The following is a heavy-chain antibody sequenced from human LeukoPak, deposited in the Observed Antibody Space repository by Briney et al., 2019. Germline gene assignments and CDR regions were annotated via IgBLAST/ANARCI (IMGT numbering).Heavy chain of an antibody. Sequence: GGSLRLSCAASGFIFSSYAMTWVRQAPGRGLEWLSTISGSGTTTYYVDSVKGRFTVSRDNSKNTLYLQMSSLRAGDTAVYYCAKAGHYGSGSYYSDYWGRGTLVTISP. CDR3: AKAGHYGSGSYYSDY. CDR1: GFIFSSYA. D-gene: IGHD3-10*01. CDR2: ISGSGTTT. V-gene: IGHV3-23*01. J-gene: IGHJ4*02.